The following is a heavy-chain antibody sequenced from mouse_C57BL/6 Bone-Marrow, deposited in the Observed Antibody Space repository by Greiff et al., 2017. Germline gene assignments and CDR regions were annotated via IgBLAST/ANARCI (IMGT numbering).Heavy chain of an antibody. Sequence: QVQLKQPGAELVMPGASVKLSCKASGYTFTSYWMHWVKQSPGQGLEWIGEIDPSDSYTNYNQKFKGNSTFTVDKSASTAYMQRRRLTSEDSADYDCARDGYYGSSWYFDGWGTGTTVTVSS. J-gene: IGHJ1*03. D-gene: IGHD1-1*01. CDR2: IDPSDSYT. CDR3: ARDGYYGSSWYFDG. V-gene: IGHV1-69*01. CDR1: GYTFTSYW.